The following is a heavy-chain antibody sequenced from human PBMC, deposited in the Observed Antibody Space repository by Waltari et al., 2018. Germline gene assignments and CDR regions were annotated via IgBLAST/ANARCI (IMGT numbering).Heavy chain of an antibody. CDR1: GYSISSGYY. CDR2: IYHSGNT. J-gene: IGHJ3*02. CDR3: ARDRRYSSSWYSAYPFDI. V-gene: IGHV4-38-2*02. D-gene: IGHD6-13*01. Sequence: QVQLQESGPGLVKPSETLSLTCAVSGYSISSGYYWGWIRQPPGKGLEWIGSIYHSGNTYYNPSLKSRVTISVATSKNQFSLKLSSVTAADTAVYYCARDRRYSSSWYSAYPFDIWGQGTMVTVSS.